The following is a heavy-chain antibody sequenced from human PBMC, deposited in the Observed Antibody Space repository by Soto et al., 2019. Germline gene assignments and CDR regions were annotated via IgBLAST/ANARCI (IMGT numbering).Heavy chain of an antibody. D-gene: IGHD4-17*01. CDR1: GFTFSSYS. Sequence: GGSLRLSCAASGFTFSSYSMNWVRQAPGKGLEWVSYISSSSSTIYYADSVKGRFTISRDNAKNSLYLQMNSLRAEDTAVYYCARTQRKYGDSFDYWGQGTLVTVSS. V-gene: IGHV3-48*01. CDR2: ISSSSSTI. J-gene: IGHJ4*02. CDR3: ARTQRKYGDSFDY.